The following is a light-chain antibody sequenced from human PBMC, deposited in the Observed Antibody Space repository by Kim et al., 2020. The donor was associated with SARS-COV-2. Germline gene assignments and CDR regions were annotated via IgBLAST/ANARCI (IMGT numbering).Light chain of an antibody. CDR2: GKN. CDR3: NSRDSSGNHVV. V-gene: IGLV3-19*01. J-gene: IGLJ2*01. CDR1: SLRSYY. Sequence: SSELTQDPAVSVALGQTVRITCQGDSLRSYYASWYQQKPGQAPVLVIYGKNNRPSGIPDRFSGSSSGNTASLTITGAQAEDEADNYCNSRDSSGNHVVFG.